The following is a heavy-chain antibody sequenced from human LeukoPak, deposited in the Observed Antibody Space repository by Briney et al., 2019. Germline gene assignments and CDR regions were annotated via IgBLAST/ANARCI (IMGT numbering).Heavy chain of an antibody. CDR1: GFTFSSYG. J-gene: IGHJ4*02. CDR2: IRYDGSNE. Sequence: GGSLRLSCAASGFTFSSYGMHWVRQAPGKGLEWVAFIRYDGSNEYYADSVKGRFTISRDNSKNTLYLQMNSLRAEDTAVYYCAKEKLDCSGGSCYFSLDYWGQGTLVTVSS. D-gene: IGHD2-15*01. CDR3: AKEKLDCSGGSCYFSLDY. V-gene: IGHV3-30*02.